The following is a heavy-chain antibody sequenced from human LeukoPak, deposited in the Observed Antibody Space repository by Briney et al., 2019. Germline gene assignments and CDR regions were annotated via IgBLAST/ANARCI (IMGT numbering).Heavy chain of an antibody. CDR2: INSDGSST. J-gene: IGHJ6*03. CDR1: GFTFSSYW. Sequence: PGGSLRLSCAASGFTFSSYWMHWVRQAPGKGLVWVSRINSDGSSTTYADSVKGRFTISRDNAKNTLYLQMNSLRAEDTAVYYCARIPTGPDYQYFYMDVWGKGTTVTISS. CDR3: ARIPTGPDYQYFYMDV. V-gene: IGHV3-74*01.